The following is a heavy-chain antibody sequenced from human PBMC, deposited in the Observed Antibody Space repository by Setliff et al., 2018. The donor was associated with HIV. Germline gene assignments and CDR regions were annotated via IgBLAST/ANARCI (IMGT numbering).Heavy chain of an antibody. Sequence: RASVKVSCKASNYTFTNYAITWVRQAPGQRPEWMGWISAYDGDTKYAQKFHNRLSMTADTSTTTAYMDLRGLTSDDTGVYYCARVGLSAVPFPTVYWGQGTLVTVS. J-gene: IGHJ4*02. V-gene: IGHV1-18*01. CDR3: ARVGLSAVPFPTVY. D-gene: IGHD4-4*01. CDR1: NYTFTNYA. CDR2: ISAYDGDT.